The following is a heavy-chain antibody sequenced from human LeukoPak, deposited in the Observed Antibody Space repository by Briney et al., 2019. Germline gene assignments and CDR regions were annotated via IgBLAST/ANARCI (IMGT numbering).Heavy chain of an antibody. Sequence: PSETLSLTCAVYGGSFSGYYWSWIRQPPGKGLEWIGEINHSGSTNYNPSLKSRVTISVDTSKNRFSLKLSSVTAADTAVYYCARGRSGYYGSGSQIDYWGQGTLVTVSS. V-gene: IGHV4-34*01. CDR3: ARGRSGYYGSGSQIDY. J-gene: IGHJ4*02. CDR2: INHSGST. D-gene: IGHD3-10*01. CDR1: GGSFSGYY.